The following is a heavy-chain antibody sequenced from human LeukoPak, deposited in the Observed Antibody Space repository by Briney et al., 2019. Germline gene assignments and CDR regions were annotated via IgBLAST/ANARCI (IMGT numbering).Heavy chain of an antibody. Sequence: ASVKVSCKASGGTFSSYDINWVRQATGQGLEWMGWMNPNSGNTGYAQKFQGRVTITRNTSISTAYMELSSLRSEDTAVYYCASGGSSWYRFNYWGQGTLVTVSS. V-gene: IGHV1-8*03. CDR3: ASGGSSWYRFNY. CDR1: GGTFSSYD. CDR2: MNPNSGNT. J-gene: IGHJ4*02. D-gene: IGHD6-13*01.